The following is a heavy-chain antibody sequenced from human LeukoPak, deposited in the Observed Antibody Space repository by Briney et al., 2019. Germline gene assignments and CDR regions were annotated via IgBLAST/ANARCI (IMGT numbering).Heavy chain of an antibody. CDR2: IIPIFGTA. CDR1: GGTFSSYA. V-gene: IGHV1-69*05. J-gene: IGHJ4*02. Sequence: SVKVSCKASGGTFSSYAISWVRQAPGQGLEWMGRIIPIFGTANYAQKFRGRVTITTDESTSTAYMELSSLGSEDTAVYYCARDVSSSSWYEHYYFDYWGQGTLVTVSS. CDR3: ARDVSSSSWYEHYYFDY. D-gene: IGHD6-13*01.